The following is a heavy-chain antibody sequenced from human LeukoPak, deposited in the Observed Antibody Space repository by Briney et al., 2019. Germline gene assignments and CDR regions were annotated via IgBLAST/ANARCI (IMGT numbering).Heavy chain of an antibody. CDR2: IWYDGSNK. D-gene: IGHD3-10*01. CDR3: ARDTERTYYYGHFDY. Sequence: QPGRSLRLSCAASGFTFSSYGMHWVRQAPGKGLEWVAVIWYDGSNKYYADSVKGRFTISRDNSKNTLYLQMNSLKAEDTAMYYCARDTERTYYYGHFDYWGQGTLVTVSS. V-gene: IGHV3-33*01. J-gene: IGHJ4*02. CDR1: GFTFSSYG.